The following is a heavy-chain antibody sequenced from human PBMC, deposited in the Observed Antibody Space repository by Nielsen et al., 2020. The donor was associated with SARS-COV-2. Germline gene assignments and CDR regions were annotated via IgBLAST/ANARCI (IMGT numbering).Heavy chain of an antibody. CDR3: ARDSYYYGSGSYGYYYYYYGMDV. J-gene: IGHJ6*02. V-gene: IGHV6-1*01. D-gene: IGHD3-10*01. Sequence: SQTLSLTCAISGDSVSSNSAAWNWIRQSPSRGLEWLGRTYYRSKWYHDYVVSVKSRITINPDTSKNQFSLQLNSVTPEDTAVYYCARDSYYYGSGSYGYYYYYYGMDVWGQGTTVTVSS. CDR1: GDSVSSNSAA. CDR2: TYYRSKWYH.